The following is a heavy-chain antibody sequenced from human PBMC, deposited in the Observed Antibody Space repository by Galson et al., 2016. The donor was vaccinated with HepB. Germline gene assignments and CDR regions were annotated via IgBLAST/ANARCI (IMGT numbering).Heavy chain of an antibody. Sequence: SLRLSCAASGFTFRNYGMTWVRQAPGKGLEVVSRISRSGDSTDYADSVKGRFTISGDDSKNTMSLQMNILTADDTAIYYCVQGSTAPAVWGKGTTVTVSS. CDR3: VQGSTAPAV. D-gene: IGHD2-2*01. J-gene: IGHJ6*04. CDR1: GFTFRNYG. V-gene: IGHV3-23*01. CDR2: ISRSGDST.